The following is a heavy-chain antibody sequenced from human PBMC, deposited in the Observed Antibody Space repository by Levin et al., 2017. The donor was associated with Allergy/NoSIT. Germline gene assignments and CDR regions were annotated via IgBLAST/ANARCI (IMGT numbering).Heavy chain of an antibody. Sequence: TTSETLSLTCSVSGDSFISSNDFLGWIRQPPKKGLEWIGSIYNSGSTYYNPSLKSRVTISVDTSRNQFSLKLTSVTAADTAVYYCARTVTNCYHVSCGKGWADYWGPGILVTVSS. CDR1: GDSFISSNDF. CDR3: ARTVTNCYHVSCGKGWADY. V-gene: IGHV4-39*07. J-gene: IGHJ4*02. CDR2: IYNSGST. D-gene: IGHD4-17*01.